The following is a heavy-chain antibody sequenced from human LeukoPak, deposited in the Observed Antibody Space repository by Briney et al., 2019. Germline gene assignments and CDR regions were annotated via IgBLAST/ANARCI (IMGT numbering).Heavy chain of an antibody. CDR2: IRYDGSSN. Sequence: PGGSLRLSCAASGFSFSNYGMHWVRQAPGKGLEWVAFIRYDGSSNYYADSVKGRFTISRDNSKNTLYLQMNSLRAEDTAVYYCAKTPQLELRDYFDYWGQGTLVTVSS. D-gene: IGHD1-7*01. J-gene: IGHJ4*02. V-gene: IGHV3-30*02. CDR3: AKTPQLELRDYFDY. CDR1: GFSFSNYG.